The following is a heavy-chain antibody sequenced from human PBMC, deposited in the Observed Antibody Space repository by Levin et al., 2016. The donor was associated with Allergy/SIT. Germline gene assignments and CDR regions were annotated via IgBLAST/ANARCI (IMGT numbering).Heavy chain of an antibody. D-gene: IGHD2-2*01. Sequence: GESLKISCAASGFTFSSYGMHWVRQAPGKGLEWVAVISYDGSNKYYADSVKGRFTISRDNSKNTLYLQMNSLRAEDTAVYYCAREEPTYIVVVPAAMDYWGQGTLVTVSS. V-gene: IGHV3-30*03. CDR3: AREEPTYIVVVPAAMDY. CDR1: GFTFSSYG. CDR2: ISYDGSNK. J-gene: IGHJ4*02.